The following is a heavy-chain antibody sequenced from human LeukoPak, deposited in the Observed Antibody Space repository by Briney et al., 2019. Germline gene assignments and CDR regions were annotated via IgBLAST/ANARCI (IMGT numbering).Heavy chain of an antibody. Sequence: GGSLRLSCAASGFTVSSNYMSWVRQAPGKGLEWVSSISSSSSYIYYADSVKGRFTISRDNAKNSLYLQMNSLRAEDTAVYYCARSGQGFDPWGQGTLVTVSS. CDR1: GFTVSSNY. V-gene: IGHV3-21*01. CDR3: ARSGQGFDP. CDR2: ISSSSSYI. J-gene: IGHJ5*02.